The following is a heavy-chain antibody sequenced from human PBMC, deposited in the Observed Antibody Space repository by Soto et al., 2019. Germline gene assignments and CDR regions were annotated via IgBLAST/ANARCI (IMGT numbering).Heavy chain of an antibody. D-gene: IGHD6-19*01. CDR1: GGTFSSYA. CDR3: VIAVAGTGLLVDY. Sequence: SVKVSCKASGGTFSSYAISWVRQAPGQGLEWMGGIIPIFGTANYAQKFQGRVTITADESTSTAYMELSSLRSGDTAVYYCVIAVAGTGLLVDYWGQGTLVTVAS. CDR2: IIPIFGTA. V-gene: IGHV1-69*13. J-gene: IGHJ4*02.